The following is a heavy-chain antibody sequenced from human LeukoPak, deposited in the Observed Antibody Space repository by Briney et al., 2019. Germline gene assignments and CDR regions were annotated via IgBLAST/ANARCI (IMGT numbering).Heavy chain of an antibody. V-gene: IGHV3-23*01. J-gene: IGHJ5*02. D-gene: IGHD4-17*01. Sequence: PGGSLRLSCTASGFTFSSYAMTWVRQAPGKGLECVSVISGIGTTTYYADSVKGRFTISRDNSKNTLFLQMNSLRVEDTATYYCTKERTTSVTDWFDPWGQGTLVTVPS. CDR3: TKERTTSVTDWFDP. CDR2: ISGIGTTT. CDR1: GFTFSSYA.